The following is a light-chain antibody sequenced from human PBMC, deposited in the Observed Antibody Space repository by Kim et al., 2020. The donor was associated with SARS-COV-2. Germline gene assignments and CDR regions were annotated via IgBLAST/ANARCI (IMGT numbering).Light chain of an antibody. Sequence: APRQTARIICEGNKIGSKGVHWYQQKPGQAPVLVMYFDVDRPSGIPERFSGSNSGNTAPLTISRVEVGDEADYYCQVCDRTSDYWVFGGGTQLTVL. J-gene: IGLJ3*02. V-gene: IGLV3-21*04. CDR2: FDV. CDR3: QVCDRTSDYWV. CDR1: KIGSKG.